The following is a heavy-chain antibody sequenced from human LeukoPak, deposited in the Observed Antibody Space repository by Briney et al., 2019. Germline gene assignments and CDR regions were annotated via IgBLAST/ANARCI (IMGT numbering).Heavy chain of an antibody. CDR1: GYTLINYG. D-gene: IGHD2-15*01. J-gene: IGHJ3*02. Sequence: ASVKVSCKPSGYTLINYGIKWVRQAPGQGLVCMGWISTYNGNTKSGQKIQGRVTMTTDTSTTTAYMELRSLRSDDTAIALRKKKVVPGHGAFDIWGQGTMVTV. CDR3: KKKVVPGHGAFDI. CDR2: ISTYNGNT. V-gene: IGHV1-18*01.